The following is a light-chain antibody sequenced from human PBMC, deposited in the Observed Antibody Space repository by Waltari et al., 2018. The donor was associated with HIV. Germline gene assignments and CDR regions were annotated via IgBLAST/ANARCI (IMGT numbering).Light chain of an antibody. J-gene: IGLJ2*01. CDR3: QSYDSSLRGIL. V-gene: IGLV1-40*01. CDR1: SSNIGAGFE. Sequence: QSVLTQPPSVSGAPGQRVTISCTGSSSNIGAGFEVHWYPQLPGTAPKLLVYDNTNRPSGVPDRFSGSKSGTSASLGITGLQSEDEADYYCQSYDSSLRGILFGGGTKLTVL. CDR2: DNT.